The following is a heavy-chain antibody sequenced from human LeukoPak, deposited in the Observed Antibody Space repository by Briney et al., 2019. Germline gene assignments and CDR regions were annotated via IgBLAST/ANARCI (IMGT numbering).Heavy chain of an antibody. CDR1: GGSMTNYF. CDR3: ARLSGPSGGPVSFFGLDV. Sequence: SETLSLTCTVSGGSMTNYFWSWIRPSPGKGLEWIGHIYYRGDTKYNPSLKSRVTVAVDTSKQQFSLRLSSVSAADTAVYYCARLSGPSGGPVSFFGLDVWGQGTTVIVSS. V-gene: IGHV4-59*08. D-gene: IGHD6-19*01. CDR2: IYYRGDT. J-gene: IGHJ6*02.